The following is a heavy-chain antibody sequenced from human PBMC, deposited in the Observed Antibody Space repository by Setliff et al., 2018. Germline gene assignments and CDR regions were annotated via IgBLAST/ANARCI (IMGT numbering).Heavy chain of an antibody. CDR3: RFWSGYYKNDY. J-gene: IGHJ4*02. D-gene: IGHD3-3*01. CDR2: IYKTGNT. V-gene: IGHV4-61*10. CDR1: GGASVSRGSYY. Sequence: KTSETLSLTCTVSGGASVSRGSYYWSWIRQPAGEGLEWIGLIYKTGNTYYNPSLKSRVTISIDASENQFSLKLSSVTAADTAVYYCRFWSGYYKNDYWGQGTLVTVSS.